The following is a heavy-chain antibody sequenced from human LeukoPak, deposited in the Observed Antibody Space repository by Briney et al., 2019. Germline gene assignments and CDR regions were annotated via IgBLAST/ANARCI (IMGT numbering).Heavy chain of an antibody. Sequence: KPSETLSLTCTVSGGSISSGDYYWSWIRQPPGKGLEWIGYIYYSGSTYYNLSLKSRITISVDTSNNQFSLKLSSVTAADTAVYYCARAGDKLLNWFDPWGQGTLVTVSS. J-gene: IGHJ5*02. V-gene: IGHV4-30-4*01. D-gene: IGHD1-14*01. CDR1: GGSISSGDYY. CDR2: IYYSGST. CDR3: ARAGDKLLNWFDP.